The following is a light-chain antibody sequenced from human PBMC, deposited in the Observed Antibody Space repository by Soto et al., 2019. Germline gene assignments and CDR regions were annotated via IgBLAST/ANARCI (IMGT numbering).Light chain of an antibody. V-gene: IGKV2-30*01. CDR1: QALVYSDGDTY. J-gene: IGKJ1*01. Sequence: DVVMTQSPLSLPVTLGQPASISCRSTQALVYSDGDTYLNWFQQRPGQSPRRLIYQVSMRDSGVQDRFSSSGSGTDFKPQISRVESQDVAISYCMHDTVWPWTFGQRTKVDIK. CDR2: QVS. CDR3: MHDTVWPWT.